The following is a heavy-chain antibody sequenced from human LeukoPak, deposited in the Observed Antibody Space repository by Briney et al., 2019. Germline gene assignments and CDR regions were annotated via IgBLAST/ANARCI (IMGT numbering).Heavy chain of an antibody. D-gene: IGHD1-26*01. CDR1: GFTFIDYG. Sequence: PGGSLRLACAASGFTFIDYGMNWVRQAPGRGLEWLTFIRYDGSKEYFADSVKGRFTISRDNSQKKLYLQMNNLRPEDTALYYCARGTSSPGYFDFWGQGTQVTVSS. CDR2: IRYDGSKE. V-gene: IGHV3-30*02. CDR3: ARGTSSPGYFDF. J-gene: IGHJ4*02.